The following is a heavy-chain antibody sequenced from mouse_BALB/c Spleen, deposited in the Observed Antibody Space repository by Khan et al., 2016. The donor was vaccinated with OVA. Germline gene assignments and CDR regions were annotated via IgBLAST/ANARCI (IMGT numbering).Heavy chain of an antibody. Sequence: EVQLQESGPGLVKPSQSLSLTCSVTDYSITSGFYWNWIRQFPGNKLEWMGYISYDGSNNYNPSLKNRISITLDTSKNQFFLNLNSVTTEDTATYFCARGYAGYYFAYWGQGTLITVSA. J-gene: IGHJ3*01. CDR3: ARGYAGYYFAY. D-gene: IGHD2-3*01. CDR1: DYSITSGFY. CDR2: ISYDGSN. V-gene: IGHV3-6*02.